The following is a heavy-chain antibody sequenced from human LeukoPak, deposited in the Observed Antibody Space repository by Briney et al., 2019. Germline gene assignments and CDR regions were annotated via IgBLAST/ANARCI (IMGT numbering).Heavy chain of an antibody. D-gene: IGHD3-22*01. CDR1: GGSIDITNY. J-gene: IGHJ4*02. CDR2: ISHDGTT. V-gene: IGHV4-4*02. CDR3: TREDRPFCPFAY. Sequence: KPSETLSLTCGVSGGSIDITNYWSRVRQAPGKGLEWIGEISHDGTTNYNPSLRSRVAMSLDRANNQFSLSLTSVTAADTAVYYCTREDRPFCPFAYWGQGVLVTVSS.